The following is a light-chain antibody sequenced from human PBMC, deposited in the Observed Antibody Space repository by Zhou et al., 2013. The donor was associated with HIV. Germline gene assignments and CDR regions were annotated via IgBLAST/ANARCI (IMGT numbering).Light chain of an antibody. V-gene: IGKV3-20*01. CDR2: GAS. CDR3: QQYARSPLT. J-gene: IGKJ4*01. Sequence: ETVLTQSPGTLSLSPGERATLSCRASQSVGNSYLAWYQQKPGQTPRLLIYGASSRATGIPDRFSGSGSGTDFTLTINRLEPQDFAVYYCQQYARSPLTFGGGTKVDIK. CDR1: QSVGNSY.